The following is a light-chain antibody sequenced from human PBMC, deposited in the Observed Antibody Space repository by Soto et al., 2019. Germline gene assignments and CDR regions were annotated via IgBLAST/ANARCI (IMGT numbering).Light chain of an antibody. J-gene: IGKJ5*01. CDR1: PSVTNF. Sequence: EIVLTQSQATLSLSPGERATLSCRSSPSVTNFLAWYQQNPGQAPRLLIYGAFNRATGIPARFSGSGSGTDFTLTISSLEPEDSAVYYCQQRNVWPPVTFAQGTRLAIK. CDR2: GAF. V-gene: IGKV3-11*01. CDR3: QQRNVWPPVT.